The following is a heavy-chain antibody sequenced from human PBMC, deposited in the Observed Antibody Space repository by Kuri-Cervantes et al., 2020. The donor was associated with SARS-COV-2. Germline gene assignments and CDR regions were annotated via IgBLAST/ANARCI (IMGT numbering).Heavy chain of an antibody. CDR3: ASSQSGVAGHYYYYGMDA. Sequence: SETLSLTYAVSGGSISSNKWWSWVRLPPGKGLEWIGEIYHSGSTNYNPSLKSRVTISVDKSKNQFSLKLSSVTAADTAVYYCASSQSGVAGHYYYYGMDAWGQGTTVTVSS. V-gene: IGHV4-4*02. CDR2: IYHSGST. D-gene: IGHD6-19*01. CDR1: GGSISSNKW. J-gene: IGHJ6*02.